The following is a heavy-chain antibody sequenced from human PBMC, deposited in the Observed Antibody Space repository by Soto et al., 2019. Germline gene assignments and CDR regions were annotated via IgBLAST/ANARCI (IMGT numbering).Heavy chain of an antibody. J-gene: IGHJ4*02. Sequence: QVRLEQSGPEVKKTGASVKVSCKASGYTFTSYGISWVRQAPGQGLEWMGWINIYSGDANYAQSFQDRVTMTRDTSTNTVYMEMRTLRSDDTAVYYCARALYYYDNSGLAYWGQGTQVTVSS. V-gene: IGHV1-18*01. CDR3: ARALYYYDNSGLAY. CDR2: INIYSGDA. D-gene: IGHD3-22*01. CDR1: GYTFTSYG.